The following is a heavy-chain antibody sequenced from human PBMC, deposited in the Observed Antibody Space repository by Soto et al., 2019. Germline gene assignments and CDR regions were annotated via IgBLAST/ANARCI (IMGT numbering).Heavy chain of an antibody. CDR3: ARALRIAAAGPLFDY. J-gene: IGHJ4*02. V-gene: IGHV1-18*01. Sequence: ASVKVSCKASGYTFTSYGISWVRQAPGQGLEWMGWISAYNGNTNYAQKLQGRVTMTTDTSTSTAYMELRSLRSDDTAVYYCARALRIAAAGPLFDYWGQGTLVTVSS. D-gene: IGHD6-13*01. CDR1: GYTFTSYG. CDR2: ISAYNGNT.